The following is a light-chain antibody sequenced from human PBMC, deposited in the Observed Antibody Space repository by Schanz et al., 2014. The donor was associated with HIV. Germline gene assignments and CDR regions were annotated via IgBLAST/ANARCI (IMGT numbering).Light chain of an antibody. CDR2: EAS. J-gene: IGKJ3*01. CDR1: QGIGTW. CDR3: QQLNSFPFP. V-gene: IGKV1-5*03. Sequence: DIQMTQSPSRLSASVGDSVTITCRASQGIGTWLAWYQQKPGKAPELLIYEASTLKSGVPLRFTGSGSGTEFALTISSLQPDDFATYYCQQLNSFPFPFGPGTKVDLK.